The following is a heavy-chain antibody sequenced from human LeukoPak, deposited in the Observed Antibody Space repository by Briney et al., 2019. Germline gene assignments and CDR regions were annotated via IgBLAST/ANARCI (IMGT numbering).Heavy chain of an antibody. D-gene: IGHD4-23*01. CDR2: ISYDGSNK. V-gene: IGHV3-30-3*01. Sequence: PGGSLRLSCAASGLTFSSYAMHWVRQAPVKGLEWVAVISYDGSNKYYADSVKGRFTISRDNSKNTLYLQMNSLRAEDTAVYYCARSGMTTVVNRVFDYWGQGTLVTVSS. CDR1: GLTFSSYA. CDR3: ARSGMTTVVNRVFDY. J-gene: IGHJ4*02.